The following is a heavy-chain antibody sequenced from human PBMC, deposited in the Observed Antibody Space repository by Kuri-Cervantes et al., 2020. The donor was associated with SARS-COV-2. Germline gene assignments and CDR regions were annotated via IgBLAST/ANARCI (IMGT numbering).Heavy chain of an antibody. CDR2: IIPIFDTA. J-gene: IGHJ6*03. Sequence: SVKVSCKASGGTFSSYAISWVRQAPGQGLEWMGRIIPIFDTANYAQKFQGRVTITADESTSTAYMELSSLRSEDTAVYYCARDHSSRAPGTPPYYMDVWGKGATVTVSS. V-gene: IGHV1-69*13. CDR3: ARDHSSRAPGTPPYYMDV. D-gene: IGHD6-13*01. CDR1: GGTFSSYA.